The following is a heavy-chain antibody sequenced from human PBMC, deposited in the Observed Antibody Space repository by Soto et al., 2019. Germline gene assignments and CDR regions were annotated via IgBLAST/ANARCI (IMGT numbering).Heavy chain of an antibody. D-gene: IGHD5-12*01. Sequence: SETLSLTCTVSGGSISSYYWSWIRQPPGKGLEWIGYIYYSGSTNHNPSLKSRVTISVDTSKNQCSPQLSSVTASDTAVYYCARESVDIVATVTTPVTYNWFDPWGQGTLVTVSS. CDR2: IYYSGST. V-gene: IGHV4-59*01. CDR1: GGSISSYY. CDR3: ARESVDIVATVTTPVTYNWFDP. J-gene: IGHJ5*02.